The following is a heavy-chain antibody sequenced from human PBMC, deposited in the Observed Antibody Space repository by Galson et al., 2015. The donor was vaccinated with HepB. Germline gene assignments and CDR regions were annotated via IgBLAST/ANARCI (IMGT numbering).Heavy chain of an antibody. J-gene: IGHJ4*02. CDR3: AKDGIMVANNPYHFHY. Sequence: SLRLSCAASGFSFTRYAMPWVRQAPGKGLEWVSSITSSGGTSYYTDSVKGRLTVSRDNSKNTLLLKLNSLSAEDTAMYFCAKDGIMVANNPYHFHYWGQGTLVTVSS. V-gene: IGHV3-23*01. CDR2: ITSSGGTS. CDR1: GFSFTRYA. D-gene: IGHD2-15*01.